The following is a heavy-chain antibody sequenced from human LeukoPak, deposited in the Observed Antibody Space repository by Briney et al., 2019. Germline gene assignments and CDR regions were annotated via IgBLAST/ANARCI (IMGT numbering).Heavy chain of an antibody. D-gene: IGHD2-2*01. Sequence: SETLCLTCTVSGGSISSGDYYWIWIRQPPGQGLEWIGYIYYSGSTYYNPSLKSRVTISVDTSNHQFSLKLSSVTAADTAVYYCARVPAAIGGFDPWGQGTLVTVSS. CDR1: GGSISSGDYY. V-gene: IGHV4-30-4*08. CDR3: ARVPAAIGGFDP. J-gene: IGHJ5*02. CDR2: IYYSGST.